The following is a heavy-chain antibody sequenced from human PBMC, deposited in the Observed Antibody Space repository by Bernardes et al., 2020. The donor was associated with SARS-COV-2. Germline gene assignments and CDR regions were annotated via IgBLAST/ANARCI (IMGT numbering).Heavy chain of an antibody. J-gene: IGHJ5*02. CDR1: GYTFTNYA. CDR2: INVGNGYA. CDR3: ARDYYDGSGQQMYRWFDP. V-gene: IGHV1-3*01. D-gene: IGHD3-22*01. Sequence: ASVKVSCKASGYTFTNYAMHWVRQAPGQGLELVGWINVGNGYAKYSQNLQGRITISRDTSATTVYMELRSLRSEDTAVYYCARDYYDGSGQQMYRWFDPWGQGTLVTVSS.